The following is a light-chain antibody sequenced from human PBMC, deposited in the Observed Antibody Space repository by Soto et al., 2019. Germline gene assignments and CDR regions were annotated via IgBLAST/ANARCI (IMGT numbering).Light chain of an antibody. CDR2: DAS. J-gene: IGKJ4*01. V-gene: IGKV3-11*01. CDR1: QSVSSY. Sequence: EIVLTQSPATLSLSPGERATLSCRASQSVSSYLAWYQQKPGPAPRLLIYDASNRATGIPARFSGSGSGTDFTLTISCLEPEDFAVYYCQQRSNWPLTFGGGTKVEIK. CDR3: QQRSNWPLT.